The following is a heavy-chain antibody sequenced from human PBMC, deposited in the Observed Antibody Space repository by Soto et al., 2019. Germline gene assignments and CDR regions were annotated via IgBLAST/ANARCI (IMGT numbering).Heavy chain of an antibody. D-gene: IGHD2-15*01. Sequence: PSETLSLTCAVYGGSFSGYYWSWIRQPPGKGLEWIGEINHSGSTNYNPSLKSRVTISVDTSKNQFSLKLSSVTAADTAVYYCARGLVGYCSGGSCYGFDYWGQGTLVTVSS. CDR2: INHSGST. V-gene: IGHV4-34*01. J-gene: IGHJ4*02. CDR1: GGSFSGYY. CDR3: ARGLVGYCSGGSCYGFDY.